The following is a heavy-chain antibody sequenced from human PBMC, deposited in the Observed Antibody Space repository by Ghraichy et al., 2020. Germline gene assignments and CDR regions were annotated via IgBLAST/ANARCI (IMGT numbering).Heavy chain of an antibody. CDR1: GFTLSDYY. D-gene: IGHD5-12*01. CDR3: ARSNTYSGYDWSWFDP. V-gene: IGHV3-11*06. J-gene: IGHJ5*02. Sequence: GGSLRLSCAASGFTLSDYYMSWIRQAPGKGLEWVSYISSSSSYTNYADSVKGRFTISRDNAKNSLYLQMNSLRAEDTAVYYCARSNTYSGYDWSWFDPWGQGTLVTVSS. CDR2: ISSSSSYT.